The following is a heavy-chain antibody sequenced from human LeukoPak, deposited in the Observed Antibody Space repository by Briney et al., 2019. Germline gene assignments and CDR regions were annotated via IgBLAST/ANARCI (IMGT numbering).Heavy chain of an antibody. J-gene: IGHJ4*02. Sequence: PGGSLRLSCAAAGLSLTSYGMHWVRQAPGKGLEWVAVIWYDGTNKYYADSVKGRFTISRDTSNNMLYLQMNSLRAEDTAVYYCARVSESGNSDYWGQGTLVTVSS. CDR2: IWYDGTNK. V-gene: IGHV3-33*01. D-gene: IGHD4-23*01. CDR1: GLSLTSYG. CDR3: ARVSESGNSDY.